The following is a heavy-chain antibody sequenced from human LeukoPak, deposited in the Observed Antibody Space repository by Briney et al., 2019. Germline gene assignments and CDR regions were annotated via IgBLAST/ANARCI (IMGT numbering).Heavy chain of an antibody. D-gene: IGHD2-15*01. CDR1: GVSISRYY. V-gene: IGHV4-4*07. J-gene: IGHJ3*02. CDR3: ARGRYCSADICSGGDAFDI. Sequence: SETLSLTCTVSGVSISRYYWRWLRQPAGKGVEWLGRMYPRGSTNDNPSLKTRVTMSVETSKNQFSLKLTYVDAEDTAVYYCARGRYCSADICSGGDAFDIWGQGTMVSVSS. CDR2: MYPRGST.